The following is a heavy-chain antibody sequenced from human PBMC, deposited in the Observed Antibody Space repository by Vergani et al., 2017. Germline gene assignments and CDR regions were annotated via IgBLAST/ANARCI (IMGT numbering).Heavy chain of an antibody. J-gene: IGHJ5*02. V-gene: IGHV1-69*04. Sequence: QVQLVQSGAEVKKPGSSVKVSCKASGGTFSSYAISWVRQAPGQGLEWMGRIIPILGIANYAQKFQGRVTITADKSTRTACMELSSLRSEDTAVYYCARVEVGAPSXFDPWGQGTLVTVSS. CDR3: ARVEVGAPSXFDP. D-gene: IGHD1-26*01. CDR1: GGTFSSYA. CDR2: IIPILGIA.